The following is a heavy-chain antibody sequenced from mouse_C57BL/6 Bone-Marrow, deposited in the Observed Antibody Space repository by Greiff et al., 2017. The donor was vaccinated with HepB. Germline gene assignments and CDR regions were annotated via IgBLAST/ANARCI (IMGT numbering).Heavy chain of an antibody. V-gene: IGHV1-50*01. J-gene: IGHJ3*01. Sequence: QVHVKQPGAELVKPGASVKLSCKASGYTFTSYWMQWVKQRPGQGLEWIGEIDPSDSYTNYNQKFKGKATLTVDTSSSTAYMQLSSLTSEDSAVYYCARRSGGWFAYWGQGTLVTVSA. CDR3: ARRSGGWFAY. CDR2: IDPSDSYT. CDR1: GYTFTSYW.